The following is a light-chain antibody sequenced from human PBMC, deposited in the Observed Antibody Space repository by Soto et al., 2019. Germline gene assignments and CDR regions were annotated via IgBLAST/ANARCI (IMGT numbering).Light chain of an antibody. CDR3: MQDLQTPVT. CDR1: QSLLHSNGYNY. J-gene: IGKJ4*02. Sequence: DIVMTQSPLSLPVTPGEPASISCRSSQSLLHSNGYNYLDRYLQKPGQSPQLLISLGSNRASGVPERFSGSGSGTDFTLNISRVEAEDVGVYYCMQDLQTPVTFGGGTKVEIK. CDR2: LGS. V-gene: IGKV2-28*01.